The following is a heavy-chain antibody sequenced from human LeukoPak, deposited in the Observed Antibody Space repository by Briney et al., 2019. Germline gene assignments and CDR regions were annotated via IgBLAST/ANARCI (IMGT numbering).Heavy chain of an antibody. CDR2: INPSGGST. V-gene: IGHV1-46*01. Sequence: ASVKVSCKASGYTFTSYYMHWVRQAPGQGLEWMGIINPSGGSTSYAQKFQGRVTMTRDTSTSTVYMELSSLRSEDTAVYYCARDGVQATVTNWFDPWGQGTLVTVSS. CDR1: GYTFTSYY. CDR3: ARDGVQATVTNWFDP. D-gene: IGHD4-17*01. J-gene: IGHJ5*02.